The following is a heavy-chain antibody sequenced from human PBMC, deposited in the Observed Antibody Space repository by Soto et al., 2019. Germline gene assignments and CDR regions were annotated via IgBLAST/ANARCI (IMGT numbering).Heavy chain of an antibody. Sequence: AGGSLRLSCAASGFSFSRYGIHWVRQAPGKGLEWVASIRPGGDSTYYADSVKGRFAVSRDNSNVTLYLQMDSLRVEDTAIYFCTTHEEGAPWAGGFDSWGQGTLVTVSS. CDR1: GFSFSRYG. J-gene: IGHJ5*01. CDR2: IRPGGDST. CDR3: TTHEEGAPWAGGFDS. V-gene: IGHV3-23*01. D-gene: IGHD1-26*01.